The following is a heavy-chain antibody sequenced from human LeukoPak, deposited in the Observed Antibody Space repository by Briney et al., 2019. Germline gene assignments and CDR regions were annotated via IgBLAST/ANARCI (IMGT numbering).Heavy chain of an antibody. V-gene: IGHV3-21*01. J-gene: IGHJ4*02. CDR3: ARDIHIVEHYFDY. CDR1: GFTFSSYS. D-gene: IGHD2-21*01. CDR2: ISSSSSYI. Sequence: GGSLRLSCAASGFTFSSYSMNWVRQAPGKGLEWVSSISSSSSYIYYADSVKGRFTISRDNAKNSLYLQMNSLRAEDTAVYYCARDIHIVEHYFDYWGQGTLVTVSS.